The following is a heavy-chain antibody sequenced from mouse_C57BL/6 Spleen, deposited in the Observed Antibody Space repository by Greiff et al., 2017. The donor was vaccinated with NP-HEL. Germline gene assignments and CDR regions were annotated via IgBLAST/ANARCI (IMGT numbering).Heavy chain of an antibody. CDR1: GYTFTSYW. CDR3: ARRGNDYDRYFDV. CDR2: IYPGSGST. Sequence: QVQLQQPGAELVKPGASVKMSCKASGYTFTSYWITWVKQRPGQGLEWIGDIYPGSGSTNDNEKFKSKATLTVDTSSSPAYMQLSSLTSDDSAVYYIARRGNDYDRYFDVWGTGTTVTVSS. D-gene: IGHD2-4*01. V-gene: IGHV1-55*01. J-gene: IGHJ1*03.